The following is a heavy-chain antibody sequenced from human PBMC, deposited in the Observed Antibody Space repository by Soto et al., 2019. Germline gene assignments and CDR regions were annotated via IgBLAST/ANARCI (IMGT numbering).Heavy chain of an antibody. J-gene: IGHJ4*02. CDR2: ISYDGSNT. CDR3: AKEGGLSGSYYISSSYYFDY. V-gene: IGHV3-30*18. Sequence: QVQLVESGGGVVQPGRSLRLSCAASGFTFSSYGMHWVRQAPGKGLEWVAIISYDGSNTYYADSVKGRFTISRDNSKNTLYLQMNSLRAEYTSVYDCAKEGGLSGSYYISSSYYFDYWGQGTLVTVSS. D-gene: IGHD1-26*01. CDR1: GFTFSSYG.